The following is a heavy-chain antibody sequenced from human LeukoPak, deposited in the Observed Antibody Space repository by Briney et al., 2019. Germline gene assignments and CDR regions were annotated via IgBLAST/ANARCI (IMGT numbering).Heavy chain of an antibody. Sequence: ASVKVSCKAAGYTFTNYGISWVRQAPGQGLEWMGWINPDSGGTNYAQKFQGRVTMTRDTSISTAYMELSRLRSDDTAVYYCARDEGVGYWFDPWGQGTLVTVSS. CDR1: GYTFTNYG. CDR3: ARDEGVGYWFDP. CDR2: INPDSGGT. J-gene: IGHJ5*02. V-gene: IGHV1-2*02.